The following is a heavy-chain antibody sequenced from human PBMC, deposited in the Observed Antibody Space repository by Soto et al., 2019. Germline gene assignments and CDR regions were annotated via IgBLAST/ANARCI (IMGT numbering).Heavy chain of an antibody. CDR3: VAELYSGGGCCSFDF. V-gene: IGHV1-58*01. J-gene: IGHJ3*01. D-gene: IGHD2-21*02. Sequence: GASVKVSCKTSGFTFTNSAVQWVRRARGQRLEWIGWIIVASGRTNYAREVQERVTISRDTSTSTAYMELSGLRSEDTAVHYCVAELYSGGGCCSFDFWGQGTMVTVSS. CDR1: GFTFTNSA. CDR2: IIVASGRT.